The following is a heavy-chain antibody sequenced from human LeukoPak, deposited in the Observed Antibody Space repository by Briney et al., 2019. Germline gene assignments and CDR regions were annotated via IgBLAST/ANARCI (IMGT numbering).Heavy chain of an antibody. CDR3: AGDRGYYDSSGYYYEVDY. J-gene: IGHJ4*02. Sequence: AGGSLRLSCAASGFTFSTYEMHWVRQAPGKGLEWISYSSDTGRTTFYADSVKGRFTISRDNAKNSLYLQMNNLRGEDTAIYYCAGDRGYYDSSGYYYEVDYWGQGTLVTVSS. D-gene: IGHD3-22*01. V-gene: IGHV3-48*03. CDR1: GFTFSTYE. CDR2: SSDTGRTT.